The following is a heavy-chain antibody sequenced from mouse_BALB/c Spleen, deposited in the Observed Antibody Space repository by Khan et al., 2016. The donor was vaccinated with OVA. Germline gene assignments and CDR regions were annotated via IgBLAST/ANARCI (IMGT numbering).Heavy chain of an antibody. J-gene: IGHJ3*01. D-gene: IGHD2-13*01. CDR1: GFTFSSYS. Sequence: EVQLVESGGDLVKPGGSLKLSCAASGFTFSSYSMSWVRQTPDKRLEWVASISSGGDYTYYPDSVKGRFTISRDNAKNTLYLQMSDLKSEDTAMYCWADHVTRSFDCWGQGTLVTVSA. V-gene: IGHV5-6*01. CDR2: ISSGGDYT. CDR3: ADHVTRSFDC.